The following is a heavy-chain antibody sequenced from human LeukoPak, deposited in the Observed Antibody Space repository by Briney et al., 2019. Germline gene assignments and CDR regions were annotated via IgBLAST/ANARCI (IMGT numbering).Heavy chain of an antibody. CDR3: ARWENIIVNALDI. CDR2: INPNSGGT. Sequence: ASVKVSCKASGYTFTGYYMHWVRQAPGQGLEWMGWINPNSGGTNYAQKFQGRVTMTRDTSINSAYMEVGSLRFDDTAVFYCARWENIIVNALDIWGQGTVVTVSS. J-gene: IGHJ3*02. D-gene: IGHD1-26*01. CDR1: GYTFTGYY. V-gene: IGHV1-2*02.